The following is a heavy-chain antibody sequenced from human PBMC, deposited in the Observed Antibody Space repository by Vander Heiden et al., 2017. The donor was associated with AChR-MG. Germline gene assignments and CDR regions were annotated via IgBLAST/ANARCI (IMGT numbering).Heavy chain of an antibody. J-gene: IGHJ4*02. D-gene: IGHD3-10*01. CDR1: GGSCSGYY. Sequence: QVQLQQWGAGLLKPSETLSLTCAVYGGSCSGYYWSWIRQPPGKGLEWIGEINHSGSTNYNPSLKSRVTISVDTSKNQFSLKLSSVTAADTAVYYCARGPLHYGSGSYSLDYWGQGTLVTVSS. CDR2: INHSGST. V-gene: IGHV4-34*01. CDR3: ARGPLHYGSGSYSLDY.